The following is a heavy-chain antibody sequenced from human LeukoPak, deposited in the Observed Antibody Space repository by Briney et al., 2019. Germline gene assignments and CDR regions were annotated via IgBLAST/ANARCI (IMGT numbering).Heavy chain of an antibody. V-gene: IGHV4-34*01. J-gene: IGHJ4*02. CDR1: GGSFRGYY. Sequence: SETLSLTCAVNGGSFRGYYWTWIRQPPGKGLEWIGEANHNGGTNYSPSLKSRITIPVDTSKNQFSLKLNSVTAADTAVYFCARGIVLTGYASFDYWGQGTPVTVSS. D-gene: IGHD2-8*02. CDR3: ARGIVLTGYASFDY. CDR2: ANHNGGT.